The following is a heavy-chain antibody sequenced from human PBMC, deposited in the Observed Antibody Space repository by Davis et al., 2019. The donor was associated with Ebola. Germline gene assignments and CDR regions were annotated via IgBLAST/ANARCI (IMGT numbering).Heavy chain of an antibody. CDR2: IYTTGST. D-gene: IGHD2-15*01. Sequence: PSETLSLTCTVSGASIISGGYYYAWIRQHPGKGLEWIGRIYTTGSTNYNPSLKSRVTMSVDTSKNQFSLKLSSVTAADTAVYCCAREKDYYYHGLDVWGQGTTVTVAS. CDR3: AREKDYYYHGLDV. CDR1: GASIISGGYY. J-gene: IGHJ6*02. V-gene: IGHV4-61*02.